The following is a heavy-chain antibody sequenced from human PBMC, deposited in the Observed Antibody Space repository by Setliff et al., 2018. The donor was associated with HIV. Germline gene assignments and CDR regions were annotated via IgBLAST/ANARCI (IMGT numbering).Heavy chain of an antibody. Sequence: GGSLRLSCAASGFLFHTYWMSWVRQAPGKGLEWVANIKEDGSEKYYVDSVKGRFTISRDNAKNSLYLQMNSLRAEDTAVYYCARDRGDNYSYWRAYPRRAFDIWGQGTTVTVSS. J-gene: IGHJ3*02. V-gene: IGHV3-7*05. CDR2: IKEDGSEK. CDR1: GFLFHTYW. D-gene: IGHD3-3*01. CDR3: ARDRGDNYSYWRAYPRRAFDI.